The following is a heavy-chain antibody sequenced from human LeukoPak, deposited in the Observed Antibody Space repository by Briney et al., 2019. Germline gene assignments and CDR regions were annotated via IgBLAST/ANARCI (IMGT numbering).Heavy chain of an antibody. V-gene: IGHV4-39*01. D-gene: IGHD2-2*01. CDR2: MYYSGGT. CDR3: ARLVRYCSSDTCYPFDY. CDR1: GGSISSSSHY. J-gene: IGHJ4*02. Sequence: PSETLSLTCTVSGGSISSSSHYWGWIRQPPGKGQEWIGSMYYSGGTYYNPSLKSRVTISIETSKNQFSLKLNSVTAADTAVYYCARLVRYCSSDTCYPFDYWGQGTLVTVSS.